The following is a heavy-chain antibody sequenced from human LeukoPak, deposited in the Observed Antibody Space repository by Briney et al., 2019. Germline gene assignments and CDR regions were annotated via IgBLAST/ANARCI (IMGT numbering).Heavy chain of an antibody. Sequence: GGSLRLSCAASGFTFSSYAMHWVRQAPGKGLEWVAVISYDGSNKYYADSVRGRFTISRDNSKNTLYLQMNSLRAEDTAVYYCARGIAAENWFDPWGQGTLVTVSS. CDR2: ISYDGSNK. J-gene: IGHJ5*02. D-gene: IGHD6-13*01. V-gene: IGHV3-30*04. CDR1: GFTFSSYA. CDR3: ARGIAAENWFDP.